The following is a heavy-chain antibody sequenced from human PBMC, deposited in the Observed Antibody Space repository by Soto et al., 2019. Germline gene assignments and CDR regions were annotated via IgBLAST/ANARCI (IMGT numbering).Heavy chain of an antibody. CDR3: TKEHSNYPDNWFDP. CDR2: IDSGGGST. Sequence: EVQLLVSGGGSVQPGGSLRLSCAASGFSFSNYAMSWVRQAPGTGLEWVSAIDSGGGSTYYAASVKGRFSISRDNSMNTLYLQMNSLRAEDTAIYYCTKEHSNYPDNWFDPWGQGTLVTVFS. J-gene: IGHJ5*02. CDR1: GFSFSNYA. V-gene: IGHV3-23*01. D-gene: IGHD4-4*01.